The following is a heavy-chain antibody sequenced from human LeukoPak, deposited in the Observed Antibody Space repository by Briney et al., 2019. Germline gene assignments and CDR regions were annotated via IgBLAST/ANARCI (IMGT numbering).Heavy chain of an antibody. Sequence: GGSLRLSCAASGFTFSSYSMNWVRQAPGKGLEWVSSISSSSSYIYYADSVKGRFTISRDNAKNSLYLQMNSLRPEDTAMYYCAKGDGVATQDPPDYWGQGTLVTVSS. J-gene: IGHJ4*02. CDR2: ISSSSSYI. CDR3: AKGDGVATQDPPDY. CDR1: GFTFSSYS. V-gene: IGHV3-21*04. D-gene: IGHD5-12*01.